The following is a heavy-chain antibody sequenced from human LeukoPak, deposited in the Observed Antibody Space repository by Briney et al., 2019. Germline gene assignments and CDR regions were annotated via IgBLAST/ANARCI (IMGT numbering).Heavy chain of an antibody. Sequence: ASVKVSCKASGYTFTSYDINWVRQATGQGLEWMGWMNPNSGNTGYAQKFQGRVTMTRNTSISTAYMELGSLRSEDTAVYYCARGYPYCSGGSCKVFDYWGQGTLVTVSS. CDR1: GYTFTSYD. CDR3: ARGYPYCSGGSCKVFDY. V-gene: IGHV1-8*01. D-gene: IGHD2-15*01. CDR2: MNPNSGNT. J-gene: IGHJ4*02.